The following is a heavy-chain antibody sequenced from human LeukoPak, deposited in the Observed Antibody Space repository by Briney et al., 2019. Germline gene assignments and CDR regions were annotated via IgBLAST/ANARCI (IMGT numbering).Heavy chain of an antibody. Sequence: VGSLRLSCAASGFTVITNDMTWVRRAPGKRLEWVLVLYSDGNTKYADSVQGRFTISRDNSKNTLYLEMNSLSPDDTAVYYCARGVEPLAANTLAYWGQGTLVTVSS. CDR1: GFTVITND. CDR2: LYSDGNT. D-gene: IGHD1-14*01. CDR3: ARGVEPLAANTLAY. V-gene: IGHV3-53*01. J-gene: IGHJ4*02.